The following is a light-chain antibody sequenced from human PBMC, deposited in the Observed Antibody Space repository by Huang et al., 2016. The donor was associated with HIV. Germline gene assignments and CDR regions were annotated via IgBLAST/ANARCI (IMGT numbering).Light chain of an antibody. V-gene: IGKV3-15*01. CDR3: QQYNDWPPIT. J-gene: IGKJ5*01. CDR1: ASVSSS. CDR2: DAS. Sequence: EILMTQSPGTLSVSPGERVTLSCSANASVSSSLAWYQKISGQSPRLLIYDASTRATGIPARFSGSGSGTNFTLTISSLQSEDFAVYYCQQYNDWPPITFGQGTRLDIK.